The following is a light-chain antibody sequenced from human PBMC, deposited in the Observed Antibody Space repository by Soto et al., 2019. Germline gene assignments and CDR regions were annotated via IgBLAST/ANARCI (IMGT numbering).Light chain of an antibody. J-gene: IGKJ1*01. CDR1: QSVSSSY. CDR3: QHYGTSWWT. CDR2: GAS. V-gene: IGKV3-20*01. Sequence: EIVLTQSPGTLSLSPVERATLSCRASQSVSSSYLAWYQQKPGQAPRLLISGASGRATGIPVRFSSGGSETDFTLTISSLEPEDFAVYYCQHYGTSWWTFGQGTKVDIK.